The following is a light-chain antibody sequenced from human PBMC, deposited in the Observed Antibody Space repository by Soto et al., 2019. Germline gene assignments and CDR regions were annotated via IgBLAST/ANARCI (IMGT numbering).Light chain of an antibody. Sequence: QSALTQPRSGSGSPGQSVTISCTGTSSDVGGYSYVSWLHQHPGKAPKLMINDVSKRPSGVPDRFSGSKTGNTASLTISGLQAEDEADYYCCSYAGSYPLYVFGTGTKVTVL. CDR2: DVS. CDR3: CSYAGSYPLYV. V-gene: IGLV2-11*01. CDR1: SSDVGGYSY. J-gene: IGLJ1*01.